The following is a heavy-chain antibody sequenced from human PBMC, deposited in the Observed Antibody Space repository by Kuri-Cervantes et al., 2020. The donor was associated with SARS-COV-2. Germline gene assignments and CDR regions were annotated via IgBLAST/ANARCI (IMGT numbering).Heavy chain of an antibody. CDR1: GFPFSSYA. Sequence: GESLKISCAASGFPFSSYAMHWVRQAPGKGLEWVAVISYDGSNKYYADSVKGRFTISRDNSETTLYLQMSSLRPEDTAVYYCARDPSGPTSYYYYYLDVWGKGTTVTVSS. CDR3: ARDPSGPTSYYYYYLDV. V-gene: IGHV3-30*14. J-gene: IGHJ6*03. D-gene: IGHD6-19*01. CDR2: ISYDGSNK.